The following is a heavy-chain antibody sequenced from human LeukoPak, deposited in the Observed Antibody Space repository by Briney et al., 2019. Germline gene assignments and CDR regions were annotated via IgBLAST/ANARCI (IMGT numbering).Heavy chain of an antibody. J-gene: IGHJ4*02. Sequence: SETLSLTCAVYGGSFSGYYWSWIRQPPGKGLEWIGEINHSGSTNYNPSLKSRVTISVDTSKNQFSLKLSSVTAADTAVYYCARGNSYGILTGYPSSFFYVYWGQGTLVTVSS. CDR2: INHSGST. D-gene: IGHD3-9*01. CDR3: ARGNSYGILTGYPSSFFYVY. V-gene: IGHV4-34*01. CDR1: GGSFSGYY.